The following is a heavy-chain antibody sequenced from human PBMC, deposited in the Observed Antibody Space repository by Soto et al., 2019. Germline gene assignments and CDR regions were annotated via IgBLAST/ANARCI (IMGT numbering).Heavy chain of an antibody. CDR1: GFTFSSYS. CDR2: ISSSSSYI. V-gene: IGHV3-21*01. D-gene: IGHD2-8*01. CDR3: ARPIRMVYARHAFDS. J-gene: IGHJ3*02. Sequence: GGSLRLSCAASGFTFSSYSMNWVRQAPGKGLEWVSSISSSSSYIYYADSVKGRFTISRDNAKNSLYLQMNSLRAEDTAVYYCARPIRMVYARHAFDSWGQGTRVTVAS.